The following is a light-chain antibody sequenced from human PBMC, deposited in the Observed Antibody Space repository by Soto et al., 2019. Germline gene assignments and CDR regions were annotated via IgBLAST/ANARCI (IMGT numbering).Light chain of an antibody. CDR1: SSNIGSNP. CDR3: AAWDDGLNGMV. Sequence: QPVLTQPPSASGTPGQRVIISCSGSSSNIGSNPVTWYQQLPGTAPKLLIYTDDLRPSGVPDRFSGSKSGTSASLAIGGLQSEDETDYYCAAWDDGLNGMVFGGGTKLTVL. V-gene: IGLV1-44*01. J-gene: IGLJ2*01. CDR2: TDD.